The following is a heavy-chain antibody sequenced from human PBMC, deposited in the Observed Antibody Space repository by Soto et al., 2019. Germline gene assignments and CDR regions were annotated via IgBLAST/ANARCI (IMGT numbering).Heavy chain of an antibody. CDR2: IYSSGST. J-gene: IGHJ5*02. V-gene: IGHV4-59*01. CDR3: ARVGSGSYYDFNWFDP. D-gene: IGHD1-26*01. Sequence: LSLTCTFSGGSISAYYWSWIRQPPGKGLEWIGHIYSSGSTNYSPSLKSRVTISIDTSKRQFSLKLRSVTAADTAVYYCARVGSGSYYDFNWFDPWGQGKVVTVSS. CDR1: GGSISAYY.